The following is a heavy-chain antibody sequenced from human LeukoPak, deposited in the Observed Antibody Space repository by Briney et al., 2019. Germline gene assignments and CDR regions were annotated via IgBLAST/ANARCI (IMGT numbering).Heavy chain of an antibody. Sequence: GGSLRLSCAASGFTFDDYAMHWVRQAPGKGLEWVSGISWNSGSIGYADSVKGRFTISRDNSKNTLYLQMNSPRAEDTAVYYCASSNGDIVVVPAAIRGGVFDYWGQGTLVTVSS. J-gene: IGHJ4*02. V-gene: IGHV3-9*01. CDR1: GFTFDDYA. D-gene: IGHD2-2*02. CDR3: ASSNGDIVVVPAAIRGGVFDY. CDR2: ISWNSGSI.